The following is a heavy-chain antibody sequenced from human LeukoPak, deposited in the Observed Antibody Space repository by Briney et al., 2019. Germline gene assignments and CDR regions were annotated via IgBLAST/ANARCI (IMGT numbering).Heavy chain of an antibody. Sequence: GRSLRLSCAASGVTFSTYGMHWVRQAPGKGLEWVAVISYDGSSKYYADSVKGRFTISRDNSKNTLYLQMNSLRTEDTAVYYCARVGVGGFDYWGQGTLVTVSS. D-gene: IGHD1-26*01. CDR3: ARVGVGGFDY. CDR2: ISYDGSSK. J-gene: IGHJ4*02. CDR1: GVTFSTYG. V-gene: IGHV3-30*03.